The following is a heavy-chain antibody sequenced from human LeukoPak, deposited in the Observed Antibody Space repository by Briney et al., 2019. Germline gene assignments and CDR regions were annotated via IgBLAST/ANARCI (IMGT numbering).Heavy chain of an antibody. CDR3: ARLRYYGSGSYPMTGNWFDP. CDR2: NHSGST. V-gene: IGHV4-38-2*02. Sequence: SETLSLTCTVSGYSISSGYFWGWIRQPPGKGLEWIGTNHSGSTYYNASLESRVTISVDTSKNQFSLKLSSVTAADTAVYYCARLRYYGSGSYPMTGNWFDPWGQGALVTVSS. J-gene: IGHJ5*02. CDR1: GYSISSGYF. D-gene: IGHD3-10*01.